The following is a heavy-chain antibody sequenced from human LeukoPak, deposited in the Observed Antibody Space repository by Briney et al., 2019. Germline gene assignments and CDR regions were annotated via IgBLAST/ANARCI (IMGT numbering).Heavy chain of an antibody. CDR3: VRQKKSHGNFDY. CDR1: GFTFCDHA. D-gene: IGHD1-26*01. V-gene: IGHV3-13*01. Sequence: PGGSLRLSCAASGFTFCDHAMHWVRQAPGKGLEWVSAVGIAADTFYPGSVKGRFTISRENAKNSLYLQMNSLRVEDTAVYYCVRQKKSHGNFDYWGQGTLVTVSS. CDR2: VGIAADT. J-gene: IGHJ4*02.